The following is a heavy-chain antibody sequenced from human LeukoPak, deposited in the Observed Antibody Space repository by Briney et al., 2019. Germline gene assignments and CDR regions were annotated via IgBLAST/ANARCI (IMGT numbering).Heavy chain of an antibody. V-gene: IGHV4-4*02. CDR3: ARGLYDYVWGSYRYFNWFDP. CDR2: IYHSGST. Sequence: PSGTLSLTCAVSGGSISSSNWWSWVRQPPGKGLEWIGEIYHSGSTNYNPSLKSRVTISVDKSKNQFSLKLSSVTAADTAVYYCARGLYDYVWGSYRYFNWFDPWGQGTLVTVSS. CDR1: GGSISSSNW. J-gene: IGHJ5*02. D-gene: IGHD3-16*02.